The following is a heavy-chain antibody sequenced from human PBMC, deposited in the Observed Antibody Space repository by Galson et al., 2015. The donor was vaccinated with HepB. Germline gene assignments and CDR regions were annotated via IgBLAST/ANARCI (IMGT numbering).Heavy chain of an antibody. CDR2: ISGGGGDT. V-gene: IGHV3-23*01. J-gene: IGHJ4*02. CDR3: AKGTGSSAYSAIDY. D-gene: IGHD3-16*01. Sequence: SLRLSCAASGFTFSSYAMNWVRQAPGKGLEWVSGISGGGGDTYYADSVKGRFTISRDNSKNTLYLQMSSLRAEDTAVYYCAKGTGSSAYSAIDYWGQGTLDTVSS. CDR1: GFTFSSYA.